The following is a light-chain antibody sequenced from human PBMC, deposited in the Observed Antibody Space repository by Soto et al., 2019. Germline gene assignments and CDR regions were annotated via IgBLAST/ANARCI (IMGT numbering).Light chain of an antibody. CDR1: QSVSSSY. CDR3: QQYGSSSWT. CDR2: GAS. J-gene: IGKJ1*01. Sequence: ENLLTQSPGTLSLSPGERATLSCRASQSVSSSYLAWYQQKPGQAPRLVIYGASSRDTGIPDRFSGSGSGTDFTITISSLESEDFAVYYCQQYGSSSWTFGQGTKVEIK. V-gene: IGKV3-20*01.